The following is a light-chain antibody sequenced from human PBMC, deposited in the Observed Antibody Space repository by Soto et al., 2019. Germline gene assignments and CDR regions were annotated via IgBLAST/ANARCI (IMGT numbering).Light chain of an antibody. Sequence: EIVLTQSPGTLSLSPGERATLSCRASQSVSSTYLAWYQQKPGQAPRLLIYGASNRATGIPDRFSGSGSGRDFTLTISRLEPEDFAVYYCQQYGGSRWTFGQGTRVDI. J-gene: IGKJ1*01. V-gene: IGKV3-20*01. CDR1: QSVSSTY. CDR2: GAS. CDR3: QQYGGSRWT.